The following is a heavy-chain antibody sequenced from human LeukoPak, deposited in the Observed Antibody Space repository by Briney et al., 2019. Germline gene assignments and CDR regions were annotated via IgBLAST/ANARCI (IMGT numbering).Heavy chain of an antibody. CDR3: ASSDDHGDYGPFDY. Sequence: GGSLRLSCAASGLTVSSNYMSWVRQAPGKGLEWVSVIYSGGSTYYADSVKGRFTISRDNSKNTLYLQMNSLRAEDTALYYCASSDDHGDYGPFDYWGQGTLVTVSS. V-gene: IGHV3-53*01. D-gene: IGHD4-17*01. CDR1: GLTVSSNY. CDR2: IYSGGST. J-gene: IGHJ4*02.